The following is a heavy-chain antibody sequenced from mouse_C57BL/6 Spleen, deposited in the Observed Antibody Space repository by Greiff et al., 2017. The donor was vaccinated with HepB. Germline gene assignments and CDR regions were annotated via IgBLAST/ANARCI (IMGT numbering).Heavy chain of an antibody. Sequence: EVQLQQSGAELVRPGASVKLSCTASGFNIKDDYMHWVKQRPEQGLEWIGWIDPENGDTEYASKFQGKATITADTSSNTAYLQLSSLTSEDTAVYYCTGYDEGDYWGQGTTLTVSS. D-gene: IGHD2-2*01. J-gene: IGHJ2*01. CDR1: GFNIKDDY. V-gene: IGHV14-4*01. CDR3: TGYDEGDY. CDR2: IDPENGDT.